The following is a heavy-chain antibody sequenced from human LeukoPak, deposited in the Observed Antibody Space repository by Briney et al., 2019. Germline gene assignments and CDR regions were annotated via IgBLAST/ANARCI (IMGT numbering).Heavy chain of an antibody. J-gene: IGHJ4*02. Sequence: SETLSLTCTVSGGSISSSYWSWVRQPPGKGLEWIGYIYKNVSTKYNPSLKSRVTISADTSKYQFSLKLSSVTAADTAVFYCARSSNGWSQFDYWGQGILVTVSS. V-gene: IGHV4-59*01. D-gene: IGHD6-19*01. CDR3: ARSSNGWSQFDY. CDR1: GGSISSSY. CDR2: IYKNVST.